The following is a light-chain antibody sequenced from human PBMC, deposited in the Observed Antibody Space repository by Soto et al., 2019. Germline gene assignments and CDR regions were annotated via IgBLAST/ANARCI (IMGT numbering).Light chain of an antibody. CDR1: SSDIGAYDH. V-gene: IGLV2-14*01. Sequence: QSVLTQPASVSGSPGQSITISCSGTSSDIGAYDHVAWFQQFPGKTPKLVIYSVSNRPSGVSYRFSGSKSGNTASLTISGLQADDEADYYCTSYTVSRSYVFGPGTRSPS. CDR2: SVS. J-gene: IGLJ1*01. CDR3: TSYTVSRSYV.